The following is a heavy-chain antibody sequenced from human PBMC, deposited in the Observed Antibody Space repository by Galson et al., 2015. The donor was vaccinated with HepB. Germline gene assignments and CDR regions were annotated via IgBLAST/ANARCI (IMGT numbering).Heavy chain of an antibody. CDR3: HGVDTAMDLPYGMDV. V-gene: IGHV3-21*01. D-gene: IGHD5-18*01. Sequence: SLRLSCAASGFTFSSYSMNWVRQAPGKGLEWVSSISSSSSYIYYADSVKGRFTISRDNAKNSLYLQMNSLRAEDTAVYYCHGVDTAMDLPYGMDVWGQGTTVTVSS. CDR2: ISSSSSYI. J-gene: IGHJ6*02. CDR1: GFTFSSYS.